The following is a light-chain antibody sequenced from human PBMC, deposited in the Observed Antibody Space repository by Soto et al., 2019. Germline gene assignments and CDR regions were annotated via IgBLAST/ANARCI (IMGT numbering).Light chain of an antibody. CDR3: QQSYSTPYT. Sequence: DIQMTQSPSSLSASLGDRVTIACRASQSISSYLNWFQQKPGRAPKLLIYAASALRSGVPSRFRGSGSGTEFTLTISSLQPEDFATYYCQQSYSTPYTFGQGTKLDIK. CDR1: QSISSY. J-gene: IGKJ2*01. V-gene: IGKV1-39*01. CDR2: AAS.